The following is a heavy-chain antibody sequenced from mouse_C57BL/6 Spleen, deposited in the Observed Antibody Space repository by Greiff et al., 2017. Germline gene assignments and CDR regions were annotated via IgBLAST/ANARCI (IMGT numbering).Heavy chain of an antibody. CDR1: GYTFTNYW. V-gene: IGHV1-72*01. CDR2: IDPNSGGT. CDR3: ARGGDDRYAMDY. Sequence: VQLQQPGAELVQPGASVKLSCKASGYTFTNYWMHWVQQTPGRGLEWIGRIDPNSGGTKYHEKVKSKVTLTVENPSSTQFMQLSSLTSEDSAVYYCARGGDDRYAMDYWGQGTLVTVSA. J-gene: IGHJ4*01.